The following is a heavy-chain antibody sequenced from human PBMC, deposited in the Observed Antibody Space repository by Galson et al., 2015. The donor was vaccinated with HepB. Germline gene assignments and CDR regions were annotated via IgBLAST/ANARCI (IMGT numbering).Heavy chain of an antibody. Sequence: ETLSLTCSVSGGSISGPYWSWIQQPPGKGLEWIGFINDSGNTNCNPSLKSRVTISVDTSKNQFSLKLTSVTAADTAVYYCARQKGIMMPFDYWGQGTRVTVSS. V-gene: IGHV4-59*08. CDR2: INDSGNT. CDR3: ARQKGIMMPFDY. CDR1: GGSISGPY. D-gene: IGHD3-16*01. J-gene: IGHJ4*02.